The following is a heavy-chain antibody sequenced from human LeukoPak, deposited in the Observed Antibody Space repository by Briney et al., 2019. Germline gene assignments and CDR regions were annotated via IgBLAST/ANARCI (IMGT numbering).Heavy chain of an antibody. CDR3: ASPRRGYCSGGSCYVFDY. V-gene: IGHV3-23*01. J-gene: IGHJ4*02. CDR2: ISGSGSST. D-gene: IGHD2-15*01. Sequence: PGESLRLSCAASGFTFSTYAMSWVRQAPGKGLEWVSTISGSGSSTYYADSVQGRFTISRDNSKNTLYLQMNSLRAEDTAEYYFASPRRGYCSGGSCYVFDYWGQGTLVTVSS. CDR1: GFTFSTYA.